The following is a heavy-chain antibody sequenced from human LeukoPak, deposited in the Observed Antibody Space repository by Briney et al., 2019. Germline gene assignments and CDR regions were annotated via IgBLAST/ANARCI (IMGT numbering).Heavy chain of an antibody. CDR3: AKDGAWLRFDD. CDR1: GFTFDDYG. V-gene: IGHV3-23*01. D-gene: IGHD5-12*01. CDR2: ISPGGGPT. J-gene: IGHJ4*02. Sequence: PGGSLRLSCAASGFTFDDYGLNWVRQAPGKGLEWVSGISPGGGPTYYADSVKGRFTISRDDSKSTLYLQMKNLRAEDTAVYYCAKDGAWLRFDDWGQGILVTVSS.